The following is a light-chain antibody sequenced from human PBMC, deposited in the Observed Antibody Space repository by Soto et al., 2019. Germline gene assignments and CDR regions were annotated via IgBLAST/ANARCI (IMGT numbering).Light chain of an antibody. CDR3: QQRSDWPLT. J-gene: IGKJ4*01. Sequence: EIVLTQSPTTLSLSPGERATLSCRASQSVSSYFAWYQQKPGQAPRLLIYDASTRAADIPARFSGSGSGTDFTLTISSLEPEDFAVYYCQQRSDWPLTFGGGTMVEIK. V-gene: IGKV3-11*01. CDR2: DAS. CDR1: QSVSSY.